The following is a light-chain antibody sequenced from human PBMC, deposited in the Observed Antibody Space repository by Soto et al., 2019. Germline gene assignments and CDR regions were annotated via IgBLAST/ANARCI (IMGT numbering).Light chain of an antibody. V-gene: IGLV2-11*01. CDR2: DVT. Sequence: QSVLTQPHSVSGSPGQSVTISCSGTSSDVGHYNFVSWYQHHPGKAPKLLIYDVTTRPSGVPDRFSGSKSGNTASLTISGLQAEDEADFYCCSYALGSTLVFGGGTKVTVL. CDR1: SSDVGHYNF. CDR3: CSYALGSTLV. J-gene: IGLJ2*01.